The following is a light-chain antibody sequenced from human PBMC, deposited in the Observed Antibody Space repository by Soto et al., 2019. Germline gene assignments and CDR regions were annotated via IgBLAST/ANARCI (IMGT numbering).Light chain of an antibody. J-gene: IGKJ5*01. CDR3: QQYGSSLIT. CDR1: QSVSSSY. V-gene: IGKV3-20*01. CDR2: GAS. Sequence: EIVLTQSPGALSFSQGKRATLSCRASQSVSSSYLAWYQQKPGQAPRLLIYGASSRATGIPDRFSGSGSGTDFTLTISRLEPEDFAVYYCQQYGSSLITFGQGTRLEIK.